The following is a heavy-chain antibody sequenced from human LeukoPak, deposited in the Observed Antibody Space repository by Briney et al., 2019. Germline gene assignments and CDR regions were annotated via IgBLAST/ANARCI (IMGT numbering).Heavy chain of an antibody. CDR2: IKQDGSEK. Sequence: PGGSLRLSCAACGFTFSSYWMSWVRQAPGKGLEWVANIKQDGSEKYYVDSVKGRFTISRDNAKNSLYLQMNSLRAEDTAVYYCARASVHYYYGMDVWGQGTTVTVSS. J-gene: IGHJ6*02. CDR1: GFTFSSYW. V-gene: IGHV3-7*01. CDR3: ARASVHYYYGMDV.